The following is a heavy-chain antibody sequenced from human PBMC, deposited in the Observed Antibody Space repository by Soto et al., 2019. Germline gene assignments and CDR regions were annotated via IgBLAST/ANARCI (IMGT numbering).Heavy chain of an antibody. D-gene: IGHD4-4*01. CDR1: GGTFSSYA. CDR3: ARDPYVLYSNYYYGMDV. J-gene: IGHJ6*02. CDR2: IIPIFGTA. Sequence: SVKVSCKASGGTFSSYAISWVRQAPGQGLEWMGGIIPIFGTANYAQKFQGRVTITADESTSTAYMELSSLRSEDTAVYYCARDPYVLYSNYYYGMDVWGQGTTVTVSS. V-gene: IGHV1-69*13.